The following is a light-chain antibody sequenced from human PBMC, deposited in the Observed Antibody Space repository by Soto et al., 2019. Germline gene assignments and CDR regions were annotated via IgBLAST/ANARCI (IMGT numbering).Light chain of an antibody. Sequence: DIQMTQYPSTLSASVGERVTISCRASQGVNNWLAWYQRKPGKAPKLLIHDASTLESGIPSRFSGSGSGTEFTLTIRSLQPDDFATYYCQQYNSYWTFGQGTKVEIK. J-gene: IGKJ1*01. CDR1: QGVNNW. V-gene: IGKV1-5*01. CDR2: DAS. CDR3: QQYNSYWT.